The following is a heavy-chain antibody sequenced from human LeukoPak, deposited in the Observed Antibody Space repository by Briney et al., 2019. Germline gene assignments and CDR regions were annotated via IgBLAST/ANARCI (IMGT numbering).Heavy chain of an antibody. V-gene: IGHV1-3*01. CDR2: INAGNGDA. Sequence: GASVKVSCKASGYAFTTYAIHWVRQAPGRSLEWMGRINAGNGDAKYSQNFHDRITFTRDTSASTVYMELTSLRSEDTAVYYCGKSAPSGFDPWGQGTLVTVSS. CDR3: GKSAPSGFDP. J-gene: IGHJ5*02. CDR1: GYAFTTYA.